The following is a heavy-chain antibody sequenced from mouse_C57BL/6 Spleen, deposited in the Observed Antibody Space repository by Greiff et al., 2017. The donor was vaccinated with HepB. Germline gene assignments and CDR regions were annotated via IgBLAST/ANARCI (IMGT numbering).Heavy chain of an antibody. CDR2: IRNKANGYTT. V-gene: IGHV7-3*01. J-gene: IGHJ2*01. D-gene: IGHD2-3*01. CDR3: ARCSIYDGYSYYFDY. Sequence: EVQGVESGGGLVQPGGSLSLSCAASGFTFTDYYMSWVRQPPGKALEWLGFIRNKANGYTTEYSASVKGRFTISRDNSQSILYLQMNALRAEDSATYYCARCSIYDGYSYYFDYWGQGTTLTVSS. CDR1: GFTFTDYY.